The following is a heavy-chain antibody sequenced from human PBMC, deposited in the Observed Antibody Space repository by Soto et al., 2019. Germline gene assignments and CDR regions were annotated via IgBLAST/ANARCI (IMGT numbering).Heavy chain of an antibody. V-gene: IGHV4-34*01. J-gene: IGHJ4*02. CDR1: GGSFSGYY. D-gene: IGHD3-10*01. Sequence: GSLRLSCAVYGGSFSGYYWSWIRQPPGKGLEWIGEINHSGSTNYNPSLKSRVTISVDTSKNQFSLKLSSVTAADTAVYYCAREIRGSGSYYIDYWGQGTLVTVSS. CDR2: INHSGST. CDR3: AREIRGSGSYYIDY.